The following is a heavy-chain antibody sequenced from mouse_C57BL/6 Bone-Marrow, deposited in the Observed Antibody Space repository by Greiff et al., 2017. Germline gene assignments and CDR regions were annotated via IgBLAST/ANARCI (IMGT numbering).Heavy chain of an antibody. CDR3: ARQTVVHYYSMDY. J-gene: IGHJ4*01. Sequence: DVKLVESGGDLVKPGGSLKLSCAASGFTFSSYGMSWVRQTPDNRLEWVATISSGGSYTYYPDSVKGRFTISRDNAKNTLYLQMSSLKSEDTAMYYCARQTVVHYYSMDYWGQGTSVTVSS. D-gene: IGHD1-1*01. CDR1: GFTFSSYG. CDR2: ISSGGSYT. V-gene: IGHV5-6*02.